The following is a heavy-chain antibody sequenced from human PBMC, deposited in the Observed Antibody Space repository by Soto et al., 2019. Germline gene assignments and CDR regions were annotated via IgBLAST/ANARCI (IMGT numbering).Heavy chain of an antibody. CDR3: ARHIEGYCCSPSCNGPYIYYKDV. Sequence: PGESLKISCKGSGYSFTSYWIRWVRQMPGKGLEWMGIIYPGDSDTRYSPSFQGQVTISADKSISTPYLQWSSLKASDTAMYYCARHIEGYCCSPSCNGPYIYYKDVWGKGSMVTVSS. V-gene: IGHV5-51*01. CDR1: GYSFTSYW. CDR2: IYPGDSDT. D-gene: IGHD2-2*01. J-gene: IGHJ6*03.